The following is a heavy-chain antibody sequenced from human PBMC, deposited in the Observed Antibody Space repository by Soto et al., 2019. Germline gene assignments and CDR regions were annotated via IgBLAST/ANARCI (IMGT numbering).Heavy chain of an antibody. Sequence: QVQLVQSGAEVKKPGSSVKVSCKASGGTFSSYAISWVRQAPGQGLEWMGGIIPIFGTANYARKFPGRVTITADDSTSTAYMALSSLSSEDTDVYYGASPTKPLYDCSGMDAWGQGTTVTVYS. J-gene: IGHJ6*02. CDR2: IIPIFGTA. CDR3: ASPTKPLYDCSGMDA. V-gene: IGHV1-69*12. CDR1: GGTFSSYA.